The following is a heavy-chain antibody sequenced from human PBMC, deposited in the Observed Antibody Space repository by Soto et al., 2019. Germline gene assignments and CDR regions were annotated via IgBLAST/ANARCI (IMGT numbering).Heavy chain of an antibody. D-gene: IGHD3-10*01. J-gene: IGHJ4*02. CDR1: GFTFSSYA. CDR2: ITHDGSNK. V-gene: IGHV3-30-3*01. Sequence: GGSLRLSCAASGFTFSSYAMHWVRQAPGKGLEWVAVITHDGSNKKYADSVRGRFTMSRDNSKKTLYLQMNNLRVEDPALYYCARGSTDSHPGSRIFDFWGRGTLVTVSS. CDR3: ARGSTDSHPGSRIFDF.